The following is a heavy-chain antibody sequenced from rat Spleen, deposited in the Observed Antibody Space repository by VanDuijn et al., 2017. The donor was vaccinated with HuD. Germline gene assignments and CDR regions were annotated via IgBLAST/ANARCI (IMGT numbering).Heavy chain of an antibody. CDR3: ASSAPFDY. CDR1: GFTFSDYN. CDR2: ISYDGSST. Sequence: EVQLVESGGGLVQPGRSLKLSCAASGFTFSDYNMAWVRQAPKKGLEWVATISYDGSSTYYRDSVKGRFTIARDNAKSTLYLQMDSLRSEDTATYYCASSAPFDYWGQGVMVTVSS. D-gene: IGHD3-3*01. J-gene: IGHJ2*01. V-gene: IGHV5-7*01.